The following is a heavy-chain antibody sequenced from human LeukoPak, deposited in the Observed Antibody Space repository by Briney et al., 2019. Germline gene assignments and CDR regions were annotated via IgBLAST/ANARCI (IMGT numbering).Heavy chain of an antibody. CDR1: GFKFSSYS. J-gene: IGHJ6*04. Sequence: PGGSLRLSCAASGFKFSSYSMKWVRQAPGKGLEWVSYISSSGSTIYYADSVKGRFTISRDNAKNSLYLQMNSLRAEDTAVYYCAELGITMIGGVWGKGTTVTISP. D-gene: IGHD3-10*02. CDR2: ISSSGSTI. CDR3: AELGITMIGGV. V-gene: IGHV3-48*04.